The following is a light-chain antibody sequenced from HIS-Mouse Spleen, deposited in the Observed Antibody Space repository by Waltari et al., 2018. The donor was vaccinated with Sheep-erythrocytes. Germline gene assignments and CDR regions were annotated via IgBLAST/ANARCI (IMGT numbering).Light chain of an antibody. V-gene: IGLV2-23*01. J-gene: IGLJ3*02. CDR3: CSYAGSSTPWV. CDR2: EGS. Sequence: QSALTQPASVSGSPGQSITISCTGTSSDVGSYNLVSWYQQHQGKAPKLMIYEGSKRPSGVSNTFAGPKSGNTASLTISGLQAEDEADYYCCSYAGSSTPWVFGGGTKLTVL. CDR1: SSDVGSYNL.